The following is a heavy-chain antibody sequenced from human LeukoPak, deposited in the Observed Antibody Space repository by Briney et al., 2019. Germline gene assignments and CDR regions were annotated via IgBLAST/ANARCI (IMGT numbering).Heavy chain of an antibody. D-gene: IGHD4-17*01. J-gene: IGHJ4*02. CDR2: INGDGSDK. Sequence: GGSLRLSCAASGFTFTSYYMGWVRQAPGKGLEWVANINGDGSDKYYVDSLKGRFTISRDNAKNSLYLQMNNLRAEDTAVYYCARDACHGALSDWGQGTLVTVSS. CDR1: GFTFTSYY. V-gene: IGHV3-7*01. CDR3: ARDACHGALSD.